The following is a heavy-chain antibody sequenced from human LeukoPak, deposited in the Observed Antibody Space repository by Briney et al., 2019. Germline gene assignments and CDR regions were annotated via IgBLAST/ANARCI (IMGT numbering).Heavy chain of an antibody. D-gene: IGHD4-17*01. CDR2: ISAYNGNT. J-gene: IGHJ6*03. Sequence: ASVKVSCKASGYTFTSYGISWVRQAPGQGLEWMGWISAYNGNTNYAQKLQGRVTMTTDTSTSTAYMELRSLRSDDTAVYYCARVGGDYVLGYYYYMDVWGKGTTVTISS. CDR1: GYTFTSYG. CDR3: ARVGGDYVLGYYYYMDV. V-gene: IGHV1-18*01.